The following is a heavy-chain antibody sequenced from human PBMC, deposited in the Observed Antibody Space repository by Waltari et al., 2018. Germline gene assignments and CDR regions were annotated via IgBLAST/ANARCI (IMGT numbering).Heavy chain of an antibody. CDR3: VTALGDRSSASRPFDI. CDR1: GYRFTDYY. CDR2: VEPEDRET. D-gene: IGHD3-10*01. J-gene: IGHJ3*02. Sequence: EVQLLQSGTELKKPGSTVKISCQVSGYRFTDYYIHWVQQAPGTGHQWMGLVEPEDRETIYGERVQGRVTITADTSTETAFMELSSLTSDDTAVYYCVTALGDRSSASRPFDIWGLGTMITVSS. V-gene: IGHV1-69-2*01.